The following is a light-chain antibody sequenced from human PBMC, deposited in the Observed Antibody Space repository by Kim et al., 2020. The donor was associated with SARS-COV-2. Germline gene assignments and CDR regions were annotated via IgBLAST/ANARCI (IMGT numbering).Light chain of an antibody. V-gene: IGLV3-1*01. Sequence: PGQTASITCSGDKLGDKYACWYHQKPGQSPVLVIYQDSKRPSGIPERFSGSNSGNTATLTISGTQAMDEADYYCQAWDSSTADVVFGGGTQLTVL. CDR2: QDS. CDR3: QAWDSSTADVV. CDR1: KLGDKY. J-gene: IGLJ2*01.